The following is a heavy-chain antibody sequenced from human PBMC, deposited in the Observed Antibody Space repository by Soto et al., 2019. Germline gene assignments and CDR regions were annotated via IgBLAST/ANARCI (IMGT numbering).Heavy chain of an antibody. CDR2: ISYSGST. V-gene: IGHV4-31*03. D-gene: IGHD3-9*01. CDR3: ARATFYDIFTAYYSLFDY. CDR1: GGSISSGGYY. Sequence: QVQLQESGPGLVKPSQTLSLTCTVSGGSISSGGYYWSWIRQHPGKGLESIGYISYSGSTYYNPSLKSRVTISVDTSENQLSLKLSAVTAADTAVYYCARATFYDIFTAYYSLFDYWGQGTLVTVSS. J-gene: IGHJ4*02.